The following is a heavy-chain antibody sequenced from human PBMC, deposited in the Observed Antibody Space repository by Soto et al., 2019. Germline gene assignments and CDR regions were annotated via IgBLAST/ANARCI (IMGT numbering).Heavy chain of an antibody. V-gene: IGHV1-18*01. D-gene: IGHD3-3*01. J-gene: IGHJ5*02. CDR3: ARDPHEFWTSYWFDP. CDR1: GYTFNTYG. Sequence: SVKVSCKTSGYTFNTYGINWVRQAPGQGLELMGWISAYDGKTTYAEKFQGRVTMTTDTSTSTAYMELRSLRSDDTAIYYCARDPHEFWTSYWFDPWGQGTPVTVSS. CDR2: ISAYDGKT.